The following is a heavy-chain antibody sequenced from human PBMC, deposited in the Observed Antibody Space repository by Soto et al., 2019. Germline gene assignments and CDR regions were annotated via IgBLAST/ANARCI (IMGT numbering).Heavy chain of an antibody. D-gene: IGHD2-2*01. CDR2: ISGSGGST. V-gene: IGHV3-23*01. CDR3: AKSRPRYCSSTSCYYYFDY. J-gene: IGHJ4*02. Sequence: PGGSLRLSCAASGFTFSIFAMSWVRQSPGKGLEWVSTISGSGGSTYYADAVKGRFTISRDNSKNTLYLQMNSLRAEDTAVYYCAKSRPRYCSSTSCYYYFDYWGQGTLVTVSS. CDR1: GFTFSIFA.